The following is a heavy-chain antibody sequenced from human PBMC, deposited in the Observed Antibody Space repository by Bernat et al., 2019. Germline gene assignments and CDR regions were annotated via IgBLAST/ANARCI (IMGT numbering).Heavy chain of an antibody. D-gene: IGHD2-2*01. Sequence: QLQLQESGPGLVKPSETLSLTCTVSGGSISSSSYYWGWIRQPPGKGLEWIGSIYYSGRTYYNPSLKSRVTISVDTSKNQCSLKLSSVTAADTAVYYCASSIVVVPAARKVDGYFDLWGRGTLVTVSS. V-gene: IGHV4-39*01. CDR1: GGSISSSSYY. J-gene: IGHJ2*01. CDR3: ASSIVVVPAARKVDGYFDL. CDR2: IYYSGRT.